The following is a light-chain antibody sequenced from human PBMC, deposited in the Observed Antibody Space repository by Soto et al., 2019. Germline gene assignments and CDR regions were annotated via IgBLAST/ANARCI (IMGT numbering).Light chain of an antibody. V-gene: IGLV2-14*01. CDR3: SSFTSRFTFV. Sequence: QSVLTQPASVSGSPGQSIAISCTGTRSDVGAYNYVSWYQQHPGKAPKLMISEVTNRPSGVSDRFSGSKSGNTASLTISGLQAEDEADYYCSSFTSRFTFVLGTGTKVX. CDR2: EVT. CDR1: RSDVGAYNY. J-gene: IGLJ1*01.